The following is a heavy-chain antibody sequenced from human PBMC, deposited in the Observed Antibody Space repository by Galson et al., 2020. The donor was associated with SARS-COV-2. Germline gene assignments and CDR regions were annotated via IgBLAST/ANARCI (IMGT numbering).Heavy chain of an antibody. CDR1: GYTLTELS. D-gene: IGHD6-13*01. CDR3: ATSVAAAGDPGDYYYYYGMDV. V-gene: IGHV1-24*01. CDR2: FDPEDGET. J-gene: IGHJ6*02. Sequence: ASVKVSCKVSGYTLTELSMHWVRQAPGKGLEWMGGFDPEDGETISAQTFQGRVTMTEDTSTDTAYMELSSLRSEDTAVYYCATSVAAAGDPGDYYYYYGMDVWGQGTTVTVSS.